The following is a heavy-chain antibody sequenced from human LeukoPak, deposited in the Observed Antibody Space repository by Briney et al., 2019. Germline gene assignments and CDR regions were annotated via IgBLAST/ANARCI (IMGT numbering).Heavy chain of an antibody. V-gene: IGHV4-39*01. CDR3: ARKEDKEFDY. D-gene: IGHD2-15*01. Sequence: SETLSLTCTVSGGSISSSSYYWGWIRKPPGKGLEWIGSIYYSGSSYYNPSLKSRVTISVDTSKNQFSLKLSSVTAADTAVYYCARKEDKEFDYWGQGILVTVSS. CDR1: GGSISSSSYY. CDR2: IYYSGSS. J-gene: IGHJ4*02.